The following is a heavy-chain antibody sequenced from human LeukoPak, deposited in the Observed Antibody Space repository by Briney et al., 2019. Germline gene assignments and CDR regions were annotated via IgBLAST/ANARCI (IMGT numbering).Heavy chain of an antibody. CDR3: ARDDSSPVGNY. CDR2: ISAYNGNT. CDR1: GYTFTSYD. D-gene: IGHD3-22*01. V-gene: IGHV1-18*01. J-gene: IGHJ4*02. Sequence: ASVKVSCKASGYTFTSYDINWVRQATGQGLEWMGWISAYNGNTNYAQKLQGRVTMTTDTSTSTAYMELRSLRSDDTAVYYCARDDSSPVGNYWGQGTLVTVSS.